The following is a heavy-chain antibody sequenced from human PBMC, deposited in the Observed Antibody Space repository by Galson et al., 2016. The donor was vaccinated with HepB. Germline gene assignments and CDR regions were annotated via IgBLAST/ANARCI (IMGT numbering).Heavy chain of an antibody. D-gene: IGHD1-26*01. CDR2: IKSKGDGETT. V-gene: IGHV3-15*07. Sequence: SLRLSCAGSGFTFSHAWLNWVRQAPGKGLEWVGRIKSKGDGETTDYAAPVKGRFTVSRDGSKNTLYLQMNSLKTEDTAVYHCTTSVGANEFDYWGRGTLVTVSS. J-gene: IGHJ4*02. CDR1: GFTFSHAW. CDR3: TTSVGANEFDY.